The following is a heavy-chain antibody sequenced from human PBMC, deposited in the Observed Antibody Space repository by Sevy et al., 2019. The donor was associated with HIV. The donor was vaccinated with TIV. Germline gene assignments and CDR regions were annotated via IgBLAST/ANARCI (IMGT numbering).Heavy chain of an antibody. Sequence: SETLSLTCTVSGGSISGSFNYWGWIRQPPGKGLEWIGSSYYSGSTYYNPSLKNRVTISVDTSKNHFSLKLSSVTAADTAVYYCARHSLDGYNRGNFDYWGPGTLVTVSS. CDR2: SYYSGST. CDR1: GGSISGSFNY. V-gene: IGHV4-39*01. CDR3: ARHSLDGYNRGNFDY. D-gene: IGHD5-12*01. J-gene: IGHJ4*02.